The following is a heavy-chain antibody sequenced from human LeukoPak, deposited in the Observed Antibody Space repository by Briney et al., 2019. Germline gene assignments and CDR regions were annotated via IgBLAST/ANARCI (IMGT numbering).Heavy chain of an antibody. CDR3: ARDLWTRRAEYEAYSYGYGYYFDY. V-gene: IGHV1-2*04. Sequence: ASVKVSCKASGYTFTGYYIHWVRQAPGQGLEWMGWINPNSGGTNYAQKFQGWVTMTRDTSISTAYMELSRLRSDDTAVYYCARDLWTRRAEYEAYSYGYGYYFDYWGQGTLVTVSS. CDR2: INPNSGGT. D-gene: IGHD5-18*01. CDR1: GYTFTGYY. J-gene: IGHJ4*02.